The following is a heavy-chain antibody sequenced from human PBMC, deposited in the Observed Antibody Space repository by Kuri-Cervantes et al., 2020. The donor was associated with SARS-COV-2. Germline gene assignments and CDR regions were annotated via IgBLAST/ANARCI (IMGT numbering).Heavy chain of an antibody. CDR2: IYYSGST. D-gene: IGHD3-3*01. J-gene: IGHJ4*02. Sequence: LRLSCTVSGGSISSSSYYWGWIRQPPGKGLEWIGSIYYSGSTYYNPSLKSRVTISVDTSKNQFSLKLSSVPAADTAVYYCARATTYYDFWSGYSFDYWGQGTLVTVSS. V-gene: IGHV4-39*07. CDR3: ARATTYYDFWSGYSFDY. CDR1: GGSISSSSYY.